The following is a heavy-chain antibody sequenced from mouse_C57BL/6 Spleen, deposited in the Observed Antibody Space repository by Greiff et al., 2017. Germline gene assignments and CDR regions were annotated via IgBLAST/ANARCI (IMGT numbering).Heavy chain of an antibody. V-gene: IGHV1-63*01. CDR2: IYPGGGYT. CDR3: ARKYYSNYFYFDY. D-gene: IGHD2-5*01. CDR1: GYTFTNYW. Sequence: QVQLQQSGAELVRPGTSVKMSCKASGYTFTNYWIGWAKQRPGHGLEWIGDIYPGGGYTNYNEKFKGQATLTADKSSSTAYMQFSSLTSEDSAIYYCARKYYSNYFYFDYWGQGTTLTVSS. J-gene: IGHJ2*01.